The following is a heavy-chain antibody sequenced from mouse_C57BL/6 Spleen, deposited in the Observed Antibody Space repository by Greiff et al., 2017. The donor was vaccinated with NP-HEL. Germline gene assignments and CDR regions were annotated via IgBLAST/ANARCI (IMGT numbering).Heavy chain of an antibody. CDR2: IWSGGRT. D-gene: IGHD4-1*01. V-gene: IGHV2-2*01. CDR1: GFSFTSFG. CDR3: ASTGTWAMDY. J-gene: IGHJ4*01. Sequence: QVQLQPSGPCLVQPSQSLSITCTGSGFSFTSFGVHWVRQSPGTGLEWLGVIWSGGRTDYNAAFISRLSISKYNSKSQVFFQMNRLQADDTGIYYCASTGTWAMDYWGQGTSVTVSS.